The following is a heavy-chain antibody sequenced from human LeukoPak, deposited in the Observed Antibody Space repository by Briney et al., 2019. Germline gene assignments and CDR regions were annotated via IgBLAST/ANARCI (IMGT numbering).Heavy chain of an antibody. CDR2: IYTCGST. CDR3: ARDQTYGSGSYYNRYYGMDV. V-gene: IGHV4-4*07. CDR1: GVSISSYY. J-gene: IGHJ6*02. Sequence: SETLSLTCTVSGVSISSYYWSWIRQPAAKGLAWVGRIYTCGSTNYNPSLKSRVTMSVDTSKNQFSLKLSSVTAADTAVYYCARDQTYGSGSYYNRYYGMDVWGQGTTVTVSS. D-gene: IGHD3-10*01.